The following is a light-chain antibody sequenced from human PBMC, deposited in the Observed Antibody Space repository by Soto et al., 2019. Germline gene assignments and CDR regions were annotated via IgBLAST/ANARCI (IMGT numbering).Light chain of an antibody. Sequence: QSVRTQPRSVSGSPGQSVTISCTGASSDVGGYNYVSWYQQHPGKAPKLMIFEVSNRPSGVSNRFSGSKSGNTASLTISGLQAEDEADYYCSSFTSTSPFVFGTGTKVTVL. CDR3: SSFTSTSPFV. V-gene: IGLV2-14*01. CDR1: SSDVGGYNY. CDR2: EVS. J-gene: IGLJ1*01.